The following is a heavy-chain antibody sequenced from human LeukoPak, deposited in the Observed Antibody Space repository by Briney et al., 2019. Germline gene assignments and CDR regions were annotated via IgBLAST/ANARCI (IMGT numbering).Heavy chain of an antibody. D-gene: IGHD2-2*01. CDR1: GYSFTSYW. V-gene: IGHV5-51*01. CDR3: ARLSTADYYYYYMDV. Sequence: GESLKISCKGSGYSFTSYWIGWVRQMPGKGLEWMGIIYPGDSDTRYNPSFQGQVTISADKSISTAYLQWSSLKASDTAMYYCARLSTADYYYYYMDVWGKGTTVTVSS. CDR2: IYPGDSDT. J-gene: IGHJ6*03.